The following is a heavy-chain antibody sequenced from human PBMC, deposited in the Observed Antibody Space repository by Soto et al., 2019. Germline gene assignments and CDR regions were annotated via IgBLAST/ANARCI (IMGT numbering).Heavy chain of an antibody. CDR3: ARGYAHPLYDSSGYPDY. Sequence: LSLTCTVSGGSVSSGSYYWSWIRQPPGKGLEWIGYIYYSGSTNYNPSLESRVTISVDTSKNQFSLKLSSVTAADTAVYYCARGYAHPLYDSSGYPDYWGQGTLVTVS. CDR2: IYYSGST. V-gene: IGHV4-61*01. D-gene: IGHD3-22*01. CDR1: GGSVSSGSYY. J-gene: IGHJ4*02.